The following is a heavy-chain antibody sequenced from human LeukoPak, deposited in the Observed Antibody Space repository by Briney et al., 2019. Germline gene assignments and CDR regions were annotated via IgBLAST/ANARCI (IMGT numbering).Heavy chain of an antibody. J-gene: IGHJ3*02. Sequence: SETLSPTCTVSGGSISSYYWSWIRQPPGKGLEWIGYIDYSGSTIYNPSLKSRVAISVDTSKNQFSLKVSFVTAADTAVYYCARNWQDYAFDIWGQGTMVTVSS. CDR3: ARNWQDYAFDI. V-gene: IGHV4-59*08. CDR1: GGSISSYY. CDR2: IDYSGST. D-gene: IGHD1-1*01.